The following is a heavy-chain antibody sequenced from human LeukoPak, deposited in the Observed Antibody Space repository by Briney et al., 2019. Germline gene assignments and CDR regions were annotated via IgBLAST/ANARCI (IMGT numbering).Heavy chain of an antibody. CDR1: GFTFDDYA. V-gene: IGHV3-9*01. J-gene: IGHJ6*04. CDR3: AELGITMIGGV. Sequence: PGGSPRLSCAASGFTFDDYAMHWVRQAPGKGLEWVSGISWNSGSIGYADSVKGRFTISRDNAKNSLYLQMNSLRAEDTAVYYCAELGITMIGGVWGKGTTVTISS. CDR2: ISWNSGSI. D-gene: IGHD3-10*02.